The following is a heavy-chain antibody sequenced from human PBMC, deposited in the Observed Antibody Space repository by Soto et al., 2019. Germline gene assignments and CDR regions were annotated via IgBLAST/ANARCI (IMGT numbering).Heavy chain of an antibody. D-gene: IGHD3-16*01. CDR2: IYPDDSDT. Sequence: EVQLVQSGAEAKKSGESLKISCKAAGYSFKSYWIGWVRQMPGKGLEWMGIIYPDDSDTRYSPSFQGQVTISADKSIHPAHLQWSSPRAPDTALYYCARPTKQQVGGGFAFDIWGQGTMVTVSS. CDR1: GYSFKSYW. V-gene: IGHV5-51*01. CDR3: ARPTKQQVGGGFAFDI. J-gene: IGHJ3*02.